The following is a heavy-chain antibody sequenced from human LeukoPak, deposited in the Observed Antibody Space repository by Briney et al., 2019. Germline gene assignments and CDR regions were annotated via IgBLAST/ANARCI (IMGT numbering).Heavy chain of an antibody. CDR2: IYYSGST. D-gene: IGHD3-10*01. CDR1: GGSISSYY. V-gene: IGHV4-59*01. Sequence: PSETLSLTCTVSGGSISSYYWSWIRQLPGKGLEWIGYIYYSGSTNYNPSLKSRVTISVDTSKNQFSLKLSFVTAADTAVYYCARHGDLYYYYYMDVWGKGTTVTVSS. J-gene: IGHJ6*03. CDR3: ARHGDLYYYYYMDV.